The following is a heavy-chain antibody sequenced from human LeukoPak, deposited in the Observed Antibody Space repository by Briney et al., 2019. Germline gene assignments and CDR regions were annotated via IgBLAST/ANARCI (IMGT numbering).Heavy chain of an antibody. J-gene: IGHJ5*02. CDR3: AKDLAGLFDP. CDR1: GFTFSSYG. Sequence: GGSLRLSCAASGFTFSSYGMHWVRQAPGKGLEWVAVISYDGSNKYYADSVKGRFTISRVNSKNTLYLQMNSLRAEDTAVYYCAKDLAGLFDPWGQGTLVTVSS. D-gene: IGHD3/OR15-3a*01. V-gene: IGHV3-30*18. CDR2: ISYDGSNK.